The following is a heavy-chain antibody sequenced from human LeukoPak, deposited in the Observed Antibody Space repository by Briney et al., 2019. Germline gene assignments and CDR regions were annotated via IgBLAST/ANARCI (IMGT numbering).Heavy chain of an antibody. CDR3: ARGTYYYDSSGYYGGYNWFDP. Sequence: ASVKVSCKASGYTFTGYDINWVRQATGQGLEWMRWINPNSGGTNYEKKYQGRVTMTRYTSISTAYMELSRLRSDDTAVYYCARGTYYYDSSGYYGGYNWFDPWGQGTLVTVSS. V-gene: IGHV1-2*02. CDR1: GYTFTGYD. CDR2: INPNSGGT. D-gene: IGHD3-22*01. J-gene: IGHJ5*02.